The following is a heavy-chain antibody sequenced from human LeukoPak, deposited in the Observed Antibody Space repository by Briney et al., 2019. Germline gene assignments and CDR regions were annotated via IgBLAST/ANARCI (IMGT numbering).Heavy chain of an antibody. J-gene: IGHJ5*02. V-gene: IGHV3-53*01. D-gene: IGHD3-10*01. CDR1: DFTGSSNY. CDR3: AKETLRFGELVQDFA. CDR2: IYSGGST. Sequence: HPGGSLRLSCAASDFTGSSNYMSWVRQAPGKGLEWVSVIYSGGSTYYADSVKGQFTVSRDDSENTLYLQMSSLRAEDTAVYYCAKETLRFGELVQDFAWGQGTLVTVSS.